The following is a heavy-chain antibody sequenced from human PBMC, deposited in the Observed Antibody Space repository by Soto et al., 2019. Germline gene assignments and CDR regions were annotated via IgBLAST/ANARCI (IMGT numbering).Heavy chain of an antibody. CDR3: ARGLVVPAGIRYYYYGMDV. V-gene: IGHV1-58*01. CDR2: IVVGSGIT. CDR1: GFTLTDSA. D-gene: IGHD2-2*01. Sequence: ASVKVSCKASGFTLTDSAVQWVRQARGQRLEWIGWIVVGSGITNYAQKFQERVTITWDLSTSTAYMELSSLRSEDTAVYYCARGLVVPAGIRYYYYGMDVWGQGTTVTVSS. J-gene: IGHJ6*02.